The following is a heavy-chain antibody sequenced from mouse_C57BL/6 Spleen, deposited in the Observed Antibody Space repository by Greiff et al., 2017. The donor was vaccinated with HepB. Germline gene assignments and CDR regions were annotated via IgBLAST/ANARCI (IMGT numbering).Heavy chain of an antibody. CDR1: GYTFTSYW. Sequence: VKLQQPGAELVKPGASVKMSCKASGYTFTSYWITWVKQRPGQGLEWIGDIYPGSGSTNYNEKFKSKATLTVDTSSSTAYMQLSSLTSEDSAVYYCAREGIATVVDDYFDYWGQGTTLTVSS. V-gene: IGHV1-55*01. J-gene: IGHJ2*01. D-gene: IGHD1-1*01. CDR3: AREGIATVVDDYFDY. CDR2: IYPGSGST.